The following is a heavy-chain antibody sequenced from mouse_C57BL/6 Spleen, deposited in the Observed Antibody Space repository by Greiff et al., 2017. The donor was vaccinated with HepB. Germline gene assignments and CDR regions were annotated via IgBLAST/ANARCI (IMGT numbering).Heavy chain of an antibody. CDR2: INPSTGGT. V-gene: IGHV1-42*01. J-gene: IGHJ3*01. Sequence: EVQLQQSGPELVKPGASVKISCKASGYSFTGYYMNWVKQSPEKSLEWIGEINPSTGGTTYNQKFKAKATLTVDKSSSTAYMQLKSLTSEDSAVYYCEGGFAYWGQGTLVTVSA. CDR3: EGGFAY. CDR1: GYSFTGYY.